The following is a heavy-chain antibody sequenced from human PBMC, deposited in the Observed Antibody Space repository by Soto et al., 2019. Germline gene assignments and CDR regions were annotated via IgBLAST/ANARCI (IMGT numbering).Heavy chain of an antibody. V-gene: IGHV3-11*05. CDR1: GFPFSDYY. J-gene: IGHJ4*02. CDR2: IGSSSSYT. CDR3: ARRRPTGYYNY. Sequence: QVQLVESGGDLVKPGGSLRLSCAASGFPFSDYYMSWIRQAPGKGLEWVSSIGSSSSYTNYADSVKGRFTISRDNAKNSLYLQMHSLSAEDTAVYYCARRRPTGYYNYWGQGTLVTVSA. D-gene: IGHD3-9*01.